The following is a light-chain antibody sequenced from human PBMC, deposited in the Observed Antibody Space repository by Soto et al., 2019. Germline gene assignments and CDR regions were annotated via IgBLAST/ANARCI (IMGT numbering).Light chain of an antibody. CDR3: LQDSDFPYT. Sequence: AIPMTQSPPSLSASVGDRVIITCRASQAIRVDVGWLQQRPGHAPNLLIYAASTLHTGVPSTFTGSGSGTEFTIPIHDLQHEAVAIYFCLQDSDFPYTFCQGTKLES. J-gene: IGKJ2*01. CDR1: QAIRVD. V-gene: IGKV1-6*01. CDR2: AAS.